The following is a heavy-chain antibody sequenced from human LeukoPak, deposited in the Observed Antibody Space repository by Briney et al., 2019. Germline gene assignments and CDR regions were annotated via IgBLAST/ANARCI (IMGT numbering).Heavy chain of an antibody. V-gene: IGHV1-18*01. Sequence: GASVKVSCKASGYTFTSYGISWVRQAPGQGLEWMGWISAYNGNTNYAQKLQGRVTMTTDTSTSTAYMELRSLRSDDTAVYYCARGPVAVADSYYYYYMDVWGKGTTVTVSS. J-gene: IGHJ6*03. D-gene: IGHD6-19*01. CDR2: ISAYNGNT. CDR1: GYTFTSYG. CDR3: ARGPVAVADSYYYYYMDV.